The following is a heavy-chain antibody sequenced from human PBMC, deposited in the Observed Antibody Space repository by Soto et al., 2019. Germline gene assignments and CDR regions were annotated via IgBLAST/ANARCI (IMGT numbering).Heavy chain of an antibody. Sequence: GGSLRLSCAASGFTFSSYSMNWVRQAPGKGLEWVSSISSSSSYIYYADSVKGRFTISRDNAKNSLYLQMNSLRAEDTAVYYCARDPLYSSGWYPFDYWGQGTLVTV. V-gene: IGHV3-21*01. J-gene: IGHJ4*02. CDR1: GFTFSSYS. CDR3: ARDPLYSSGWYPFDY. CDR2: ISSSSSYI. D-gene: IGHD6-19*01.